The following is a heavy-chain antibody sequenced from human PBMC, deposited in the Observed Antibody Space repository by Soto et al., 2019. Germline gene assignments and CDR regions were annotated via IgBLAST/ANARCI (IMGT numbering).Heavy chain of an antibody. V-gene: IGHV3-23*01. Sequence: GGSLRLSCAASGFTFSSYAMIWVRQAPGKGLEWVSAISGSGGSTYYADSVKGRFTISRDNSKNTLYLQMNSLRAEDTAVYYCAKDRDYSGYYYGMDVWGQGTTVTVSS. J-gene: IGHJ6*02. CDR3: AKDRDYSGYYYGMDV. CDR1: GFTFSSYA. D-gene: IGHD1-26*01. CDR2: ISGSGGST.